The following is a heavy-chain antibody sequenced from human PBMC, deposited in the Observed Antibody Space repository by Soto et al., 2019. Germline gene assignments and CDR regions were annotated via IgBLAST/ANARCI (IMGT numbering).Heavy chain of an antibody. CDR1: GLTFSSYG. CDR2: ISGSGGST. J-gene: IGHJ6*02. Sequence: PGGSLRLSCAASGLTFSSYGMSWVRQAPGKGLEWVSAISGSGGSTYYADSVKGRFTISRDNSKNTLYLQMNSLRAEDTAVYYCANGGSSGYYYYYGMDVWGQGTTVTVS. CDR3: ANGGSSGYYYYYGMDV. D-gene: IGHD2-15*01. V-gene: IGHV3-23*01.